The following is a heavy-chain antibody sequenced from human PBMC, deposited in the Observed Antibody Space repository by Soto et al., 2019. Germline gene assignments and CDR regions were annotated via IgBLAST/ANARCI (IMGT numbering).Heavy chain of an antibody. V-gene: IGHV3-30-3*01. Sequence: VQLVESGGGVVQPGRSLRLSCAASGFTFSYHALNWVRQAPGKGLEWVAVISYDGDNKYIAESVKGRFTISRDNSKNTVSLPMNILRAEDTAMYFCARGTTTSAFSAMDVWGQGTTVTVSS. CDR1: GFTFSYHA. CDR3: ARGTTTSAFSAMDV. CDR2: ISYDGDNK. D-gene: IGHD1-1*01. J-gene: IGHJ6*02.